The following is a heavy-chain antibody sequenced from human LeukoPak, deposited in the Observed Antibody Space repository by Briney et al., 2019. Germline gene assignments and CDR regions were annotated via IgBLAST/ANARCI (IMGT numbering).Heavy chain of an antibody. J-gene: IGHJ6*03. CDR3: ARSLITMVRGVMGYYYYYMGV. Sequence: SETLSLTCTVSGGSISSYYWSWIRQPPGKGLEWIGYIYTSGSTNYNPSLKSRVTISVDTSKNQFSLKLSSVTAADTAVYYCARSLITMVRGVMGYYYYYMGVWGKGTTVTVSS. V-gene: IGHV4-4*09. CDR2: IYTSGST. D-gene: IGHD3-10*01. CDR1: GGSISSYY.